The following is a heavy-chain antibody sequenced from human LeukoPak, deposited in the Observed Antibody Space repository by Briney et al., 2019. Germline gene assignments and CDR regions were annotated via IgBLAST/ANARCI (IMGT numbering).Heavy chain of an antibody. D-gene: IGHD2-21*02. J-gene: IGHJ4*02. Sequence: SETLSLTCTVSGGSISSYYWSWIRQPAGKGLEWIGRIYTSGSTNYNPSLKSRVTMSVDTSKNQFSLKLSSVTAADTAVYYCARSGGVFVVVTAMGYFDYWGQGTLVTVSS. CDR3: ARSGGVFVVVTAMGYFDY. V-gene: IGHV4-4*07. CDR1: GGSISSYY. CDR2: IYTSGST.